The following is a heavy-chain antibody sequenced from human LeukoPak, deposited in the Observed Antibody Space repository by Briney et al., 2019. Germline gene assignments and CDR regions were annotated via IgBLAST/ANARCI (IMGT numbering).Heavy chain of an antibody. V-gene: IGHV1-8*01. D-gene: IGHD6-6*01. CDR1: GYTFTSYD. J-gene: IGHJ4*02. CDR3: ARGTARARLLDY. Sequence: GASVKVSCKASGYTFTSYDINWVRQATGQGLVWMGWMNPNSGNTGYAQKFQGRVTMTRNTSISTAYMELSSLRSEDTAVYYCARGTARARLLDYWGQGTLVTVSS. CDR2: MNPNSGNT.